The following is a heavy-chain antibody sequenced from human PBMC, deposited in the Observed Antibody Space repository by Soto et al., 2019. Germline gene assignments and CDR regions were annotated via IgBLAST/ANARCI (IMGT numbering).Heavy chain of an antibody. Sequence: SEALSVTCTVSGGSISRGSYYWGWIRQPPGKGLEWIGSIYYSGSTYYNPSLKSRVTISVDTSKNQFSLKLSSVTAADTAVYYCARHIDMVRGPMDWFDPWGQGTLVTVS. J-gene: IGHJ5*02. CDR2: IYYSGST. CDR3: ARHIDMVRGPMDWFDP. D-gene: IGHD3-10*01. V-gene: IGHV4-39*01. CDR1: GGSISRGSYY.